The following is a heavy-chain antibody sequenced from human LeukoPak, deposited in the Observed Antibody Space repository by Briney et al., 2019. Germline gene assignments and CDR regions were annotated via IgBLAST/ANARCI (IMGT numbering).Heavy chain of an antibody. D-gene: IGHD3-22*01. CDR2: IYSGGST. CDR3: ARATYYYDSSGYYRIYYFDY. V-gene: IGHV3-66*01. J-gene: IGHJ4*02. Sequence: GGSLRLSCAASGFTVSSNYMSWVRQAPGKGLEWVSVIYSGGSTYYADSVKGRFTISRDNSKNTLYLQMNSLRVEDTAVYYCARATYYYDSSGYYRIYYFDYWGQGTLVTVSS. CDR1: GFTVSSNY.